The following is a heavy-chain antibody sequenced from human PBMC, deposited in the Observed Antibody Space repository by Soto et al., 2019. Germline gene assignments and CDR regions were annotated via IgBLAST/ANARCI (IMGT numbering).Heavy chain of an antibody. D-gene: IGHD3-16*02. CDR2: IYYSGST. Sequence: PSETLSLTCTVSGGSISSYYWSWIRQPPWKGLEWIGYIYYSGSTNYNPSLKSRVTISVDTSKNQFSLKLSSVTAADTAVYYCARHWRNDYIWGSYRYTPPYYFDYWGQGTLVTVSS. CDR1: GGSISSYY. J-gene: IGHJ4*02. V-gene: IGHV4-59*08. CDR3: ARHWRNDYIWGSYRYTPPYYFDY.